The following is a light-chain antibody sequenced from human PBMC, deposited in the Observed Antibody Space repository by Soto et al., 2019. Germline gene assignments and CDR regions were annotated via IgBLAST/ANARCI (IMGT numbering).Light chain of an antibody. V-gene: IGLV2-14*01. J-gene: IGLJ2*01. Sequence: QSALAQPASVSGSPGQSITISCTGTSSDVGGYSYVSWYQQHPGKAPKLMIYEVSNRPSGVSNRFSGSKSGNTASLTISGLHAEDEADYYCSSYTSSSTQVFGGGTQLTVL. CDR1: SSDVGGYSY. CDR3: SSYTSSSTQV. CDR2: EVS.